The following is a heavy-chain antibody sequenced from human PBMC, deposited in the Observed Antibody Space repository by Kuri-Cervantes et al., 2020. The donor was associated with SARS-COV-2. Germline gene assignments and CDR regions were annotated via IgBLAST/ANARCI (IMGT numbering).Heavy chain of an antibody. V-gene: IGHV5-51*01. Sequence: GESLKISCKGSGYSFTSYWIGWVRQMPGKGLEWMGIIYPGDSDTRYSPSFQGQVTISADKSISTAYLQWSSLKASDTAMYYRARWVRVVPAALINWYFDLWGRGTLVTVSS. D-gene: IGHD2-2*01. CDR3: ARWVRVVPAALINWYFDL. J-gene: IGHJ2*01. CDR1: GYSFTSYW. CDR2: IYPGDSDT.